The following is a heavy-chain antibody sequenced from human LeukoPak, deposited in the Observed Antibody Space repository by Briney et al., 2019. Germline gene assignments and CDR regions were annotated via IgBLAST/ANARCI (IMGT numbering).Heavy chain of an antibody. CDR1: GFSFSNYA. CDR2: FSGSGGNT. Sequence: GGSLRLSCAASGFSFSNYAMSWVRQAPGKGLEWVSAFSGSGGNTYYADSVKGRFTISRDNSKNSLYLQMNSLRAEDTALYYCAKVRDGYNDFDYWGQGTLVTVSS. D-gene: IGHD5-24*01. J-gene: IGHJ4*02. CDR3: AKVRDGYNDFDY. V-gene: IGHV3-23*01.